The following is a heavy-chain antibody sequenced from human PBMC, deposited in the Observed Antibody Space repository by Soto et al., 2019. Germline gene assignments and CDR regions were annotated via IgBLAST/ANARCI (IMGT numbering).Heavy chain of an antibody. Sequence: PGGSLRLSCAASGFTVSSNYMSWVRQAPGKGLEWVSVIYSGGSTYYADSVKGRFTISRDNSKNTLYLQMNSLRAEDTAVYYCARDKYCISTSCYPWFDPWGQGTLVTVSS. CDR3: ARDKYCISTSCYPWFDP. D-gene: IGHD2-2*01. J-gene: IGHJ5*02. CDR2: IYSGGST. CDR1: GFTVSSNY. V-gene: IGHV3-53*01.